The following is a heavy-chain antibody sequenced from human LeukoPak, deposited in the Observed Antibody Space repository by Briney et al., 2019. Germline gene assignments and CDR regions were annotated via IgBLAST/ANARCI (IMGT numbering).Heavy chain of an antibody. D-gene: IGHD2/OR15-2a*01. Sequence: GGSLSLSCAAAGFTLSDLYLDWVRQAPGKGLEWVGRIRNKANGYTTAYAASVKGRFSISRDDSKNSLYLQMNSLKTQDTAVYYGARCFYDNSRFPYVLWGQGTLVTVSS. CDR1: GFTLSDLY. V-gene: IGHV3-72*01. CDR3: ARCFYDNSRFPYVL. J-gene: IGHJ4*02. CDR2: IRNKANGYTT.